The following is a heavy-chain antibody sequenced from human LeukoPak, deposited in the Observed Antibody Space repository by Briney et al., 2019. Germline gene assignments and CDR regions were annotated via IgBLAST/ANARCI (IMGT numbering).Heavy chain of an antibody. CDR1: GYTFTSYY. Sequence: GASVKVSCKASGYTFTSYYMHWVRQAPGQGLEWMGIINPSGGSTSYAQEFQGRVTMTRDTSTSTVYMELSSLRSEDTAVYYCASNGDEDAFDIWGQGTMVTVSS. V-gene: IGHV1-46*01. D-gene: IGHD4-17*01. J-gene: IGHJ3*02. CDR2: INPSGGST. CDR3: ASNGDEDAFDI.